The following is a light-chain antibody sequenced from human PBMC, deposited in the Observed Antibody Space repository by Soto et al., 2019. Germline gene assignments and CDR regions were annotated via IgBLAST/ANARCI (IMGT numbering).Light chain of an antibody. J-gene: IGKJ1*01. CDR3: QQYLDSPRT. V-gene: IGKV3-20*01. CDR1: ETVNRNY. Sequence: EIVLTQSPGTLALSLGDGATLSCRASETVNRNYLAWYHQKPGQPPRLLIYGVSNRAPGVPDRFSGGGSGTEFTLTIVRLEPDDFGTYYCQQYLDSPRTFGQGTRV. CDR2: GVS.